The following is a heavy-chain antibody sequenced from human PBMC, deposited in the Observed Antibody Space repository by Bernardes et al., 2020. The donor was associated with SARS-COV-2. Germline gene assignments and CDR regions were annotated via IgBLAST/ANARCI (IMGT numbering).Heavy chain of an antibody. Sequence: ASVKVSCKVSGYTLTELSMHWVRQAPGKGLEWMGGFDPEDGETIYAQKFQGRFTMTEDTSTDTAYMELSSLRSEDTAVYYCATAPPLSGSYSDYYYYYGMDVWGQGTTVTVSS. CDR2: FDPEDGET. J-gene: IGHJ6*02. V-gene: IGHV1-24*01. CDR1: GYTLTELS. D-gene: IGHD1-26*01. CDR3: ATAPPLSGSYSDYYYYYGMDV.